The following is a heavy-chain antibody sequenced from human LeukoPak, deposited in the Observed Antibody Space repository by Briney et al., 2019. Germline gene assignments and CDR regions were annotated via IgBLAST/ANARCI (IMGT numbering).Heavy chain of an antibody. J-gene: IGHJ3*02. V-gene: IGHV3-33*01. CDR2: IWFDGTTK. Sequence: PGGSLRLSCEASGFTFSSYAMHWVRQAPGKGLEWVAVIWFDGTTKFYGDSVTGRFTISRDNSKKTLYLQMNTLRVDDTAVYYCARVGGLNSGSYPWRAFDIWGQGTMVTVSS. D-gene: IGHD1-26*01. CDR3: ARVGGLNSGSYPWRAFDI. CDR1: GFTFSSYA.